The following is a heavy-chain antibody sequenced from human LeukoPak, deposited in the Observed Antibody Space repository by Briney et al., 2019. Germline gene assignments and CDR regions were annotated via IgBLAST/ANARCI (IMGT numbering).Heavy chain of an antibody. D-gene: IGHD3-22*01. J-gene: IGHJ4*02. CDR2: VYYSGST. CDR1: GGSISSYY. Sequence: PSETLSLTCTVSGGSISSYYWSWVRQPPGKGLEWIGYVYYSGSTNYNPSLKSRVSISVDTSKNHFSLNLSSVTAADTAVYYCARGPSGSLFDYWGQGALLTVSS. CDR3: ARGPSGSLFDY. V-gene: IGHV4-59*01.